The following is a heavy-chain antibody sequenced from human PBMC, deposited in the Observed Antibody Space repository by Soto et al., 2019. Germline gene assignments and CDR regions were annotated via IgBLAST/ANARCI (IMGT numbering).Heavy chain of an antibody. J-gene: IGHJ4*02. CDR2: IYYSGGT. V-gene: IGHV4-59*08. CDR1: GGSLSSYY. D-gene: IGHD3-10*01. CDR3: ARLWFGEPVDY. Sequence: SETLSLTCTVSGGSLSSYYWSWIRQPPGKGLEWIGYIYYSGGTNYNPSLKSRVTISVDTSKNQFSLKLSSVTAADTAVYYCARLWFGEPVDYWGQGTLVTVSS.